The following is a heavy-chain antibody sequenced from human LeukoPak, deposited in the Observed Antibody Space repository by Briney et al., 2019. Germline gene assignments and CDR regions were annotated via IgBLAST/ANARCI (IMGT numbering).Heavy chain of an antibody. CDR1: GFIFSIYC. J-gene: IGHJ6*02. V-gene: IGHV3-74*01. D-gene: IGHD3-10*01. Sequence: GGSLRLSCAASGFIFSIYCIHWARQAPGKGLVWVSRINSDGTSTSYADSVQGRFTISRDSAKNTLYLQMNSLRAEDTAVYYCARLRCYGSGSLGGMDVWGQGTTVTVSS. CDR2: INSDGTST. CDR3: ARLRCYGSGSLGGMDV.